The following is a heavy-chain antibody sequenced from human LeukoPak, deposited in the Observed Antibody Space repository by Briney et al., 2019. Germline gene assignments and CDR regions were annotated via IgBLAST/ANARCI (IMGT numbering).Heavy chain of an antibody. Sequence: SETLSLTCTVSGGSISSGGYYWNWIRQHPGKGLEWIGYIYYSGSTYYNPSLKSRVTISVDTSKNQFSLKLSSVTAADTAVYYCARAVEQLVVFDYWGQGTLVTVSS. D-gene: IGHD6-6*01. CDR3: ARAVEQLVVFDY. CDR2: IYYSGST. J-gene: IGHJ4*02. CDR1: GGSISSGGYY. V-gene: IGHV4-31*03.